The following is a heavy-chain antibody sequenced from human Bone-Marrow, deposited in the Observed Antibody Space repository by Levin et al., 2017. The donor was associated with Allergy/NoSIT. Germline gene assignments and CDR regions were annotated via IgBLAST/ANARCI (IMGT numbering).Heavy chain of an antibody. Sequence: PGGSLRLSCSVSGFTFSTYDMHWVRQATGKSLEWVSAIGTAGDTYYSDSVKGRFTISRENARNSLHLQVNSLRAGHTAVYYCARGRGGYYFDSSGYYFNALDMWGQGTMVTVSS. CDR2: IGTAGDT. CDR1: GFTFSTYD. J-gene: IGHJ3*02. V-gene: IGHV3-13*01. D-gene: IGHD3-22*01. CDR3: ARGRGGYYFDSSGYYFNALDM.